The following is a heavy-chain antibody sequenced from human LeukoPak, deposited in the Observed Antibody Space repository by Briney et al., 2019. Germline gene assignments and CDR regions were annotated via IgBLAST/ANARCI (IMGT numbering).Heavy chain of an antibody. D-gene: IGHD2-8*01. V-gene: IGHV3-20*03. J-gene: IGHJ5*02. CDR3: ARVPLMAYDNWFDP. CDR2: INWNGGST. Sequence: WIRQPPGKGLEWVSGINWNGGSTGYADSVKGRFTISRDNAKNSLYLQMNSLRAEDTALYYCARVPLMAYDNWFDPWGQGTLVTVSS.